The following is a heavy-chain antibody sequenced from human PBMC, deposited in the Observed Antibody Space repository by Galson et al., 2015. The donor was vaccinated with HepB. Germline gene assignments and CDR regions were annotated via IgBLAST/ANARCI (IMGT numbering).Heavy chain of an antibody. V-gene: IGHV3-48*01. J-gene: IGHJ4*02. CDR1: GFTFSSYS. CDR3: ARNTPSSGYHGLHY. CDR2: ISSSSSTI. D-gene: IGHD5-12*01. Sequence: SLRLSCAASGFTFSSYSMNWVRQAPGKGLEWVSYISSSSSTIYYADSVKGRFTISRDNSKNTLYLQMNSLRAEDTAVYYCARNTPSSGYHGLHYGGQGTLVTVSS.